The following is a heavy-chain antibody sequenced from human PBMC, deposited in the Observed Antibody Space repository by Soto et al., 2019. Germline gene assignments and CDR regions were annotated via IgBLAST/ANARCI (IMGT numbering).Heavy chain of an antibody. CDR2: IIPNFGTA. CDR1: GGTFSSYA. CDR3: ARAAYYDYVWGSYRCDY. Sequence: QVQLVQSGAEVKKPGSSVKVSCKASGGTFSSYAISWVRQAPGQGLEWMGGIIPNFGTANYAQKFQGRVTITADESTSTAYMELSSLRSEDTAVYYCARAAYYDYVWGSYRCDYWGQGTLVTVSS. V-gene: IGHV1-69*01. J-gene: IGHJ4*02. D-gene: IGHD3-16*02.